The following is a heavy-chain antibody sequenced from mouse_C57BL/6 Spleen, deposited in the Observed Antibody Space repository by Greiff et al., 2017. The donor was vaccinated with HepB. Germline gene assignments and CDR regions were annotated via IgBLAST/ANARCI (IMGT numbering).Heavy chain of an antibody. Sequence: EVQLQESGPELVKPGASVKMSCKASGYTFTDYNMHWVKQSHGKSLEWIGYINPNNGGTSYNQKFKGKATLTVNKSSSTAYMELRSLTSEDSAVYYCARGGYDEGFDYWGQGTTLTVSS. CDR3: ARGGYDEGFDY. CDR2: INPNNGGT. V-gene: IGHV1-22*01. D-gene: IGHD2-2*01. CDR1: GYTFTDYN. J-gene: IGHJ2*01.